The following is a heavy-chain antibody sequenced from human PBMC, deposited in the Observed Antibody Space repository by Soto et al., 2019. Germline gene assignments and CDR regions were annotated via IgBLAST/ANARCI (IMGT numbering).Heavy chain of an antibody. V-gene: IGHV3-23*01. CDR3: AKDLAVAGENYYGMDV. D-gene: IGHD6-13*01. CDR2: ITDSGYTT. Sequence: PGGSLRLACAASVFTFSTYAVYWVRQAPGKGLELVSAITDSGYTTYYADSVKGRFTISRDNSKNTVYLQMNSLSADDTAVYYCAKDLAVAGENYYGMDVWGQGTTVTVSS. CDR1: VFTFSTYA. J-gene: IGHJ6*02.